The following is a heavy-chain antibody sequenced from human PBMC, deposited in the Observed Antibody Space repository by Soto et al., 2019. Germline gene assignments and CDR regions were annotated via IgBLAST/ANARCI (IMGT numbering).Heavy chain of an antibody. J-gene: IGHJ4*02. CDR1: GYTFTNNV. V-gene: IGHV1-3*01. CDR3: AREVPYGYSRFDY. Sequence: QVHLVQSGAEVKKPGASVKVFCKTSGYTFTNNVIHWVRQAPGQRLEWMGWVNAGTDNTKWSREFQGRLTLTKDTSATTAYMELSSLTSEDTAIYFCAREVPYGYSRFDYWGQGTLVTVSS. CDR2: VNAGTDNT. D-gene: IGHD5-18*01.